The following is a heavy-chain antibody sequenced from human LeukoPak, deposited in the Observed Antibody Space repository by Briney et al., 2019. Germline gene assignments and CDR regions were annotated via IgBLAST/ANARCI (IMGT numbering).Heavy chain of an antibody. CDR2: IRSKAYGGTT. V-gene: IGHV3-49*03. CDR1: GFTFGDYA. J-gene: IGHJ4*02. D-gene: IGHD6-13*01. CDR3: TNDGSIPAGIRFY. Sequence: GGSLRLSCTASGFTFGDYAMSWFRQAPGKGLEWVGFIRSKAYGGTTEYAASVKGRFTISRDDSKSIAYLQMNSLKTEDTAVYFCTNDGSIPAGIRFYWGQGTLVTVSS.